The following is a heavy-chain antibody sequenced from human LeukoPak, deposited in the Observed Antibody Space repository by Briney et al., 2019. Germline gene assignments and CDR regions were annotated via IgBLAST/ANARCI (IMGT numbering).Heavy chain of an antibody. D-gene: IGHD2-2*01. CDR3: ARGYQLLGKFDY. J-gene: IGHJ4*02. CDR1: GGSITTSGYY. CDR2: MYYSGST. Sequence: SETLSLTCAVSGGSITTSGYYLHWIRQPPGKGLEWVGTMYYSGSTYYNPSLKSRVNISVDTSKNQFSLKLSSLTAADTAVYYCARGYQLLGKFDYWGQGTLVTVSS. V-gene: IGHV4-39*07.